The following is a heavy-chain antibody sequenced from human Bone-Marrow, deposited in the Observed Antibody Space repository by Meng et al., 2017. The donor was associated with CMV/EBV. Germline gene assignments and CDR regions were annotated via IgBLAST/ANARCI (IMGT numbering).Heavy chain of an antibody. D-gene: IGHD3-10*01. J-gene: IGHJ4*02. CDR2: INHSGST. Sequence: SETLSLICAVYGGSFSGYYWSWIRQPPGKGLEWIGEINHSGSTNYNPSLKSRVTISVDTSKNQFSLKLSSVTAADTAVYYCARFLRGANWGQGTLVTVSS. CDR3: ARFLRGAN. V-gene: IGHV4-34*01. CDR1: GGSFSGYY.